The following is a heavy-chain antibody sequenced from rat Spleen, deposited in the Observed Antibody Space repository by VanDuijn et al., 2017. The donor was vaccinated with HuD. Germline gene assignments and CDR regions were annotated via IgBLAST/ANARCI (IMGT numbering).Heavy chain of an antibody. V-gene: IGHV3-1*01. CDR1: GYSITSNY. CDR3: ARQLRDGGYLYFDY. Sequence: EVQLQESGPGLVKPSQSLSLTCSVTGYSITSNYWGWIRKFPGNKMEWMGYISYSGSTSYNPSLKSRISITRDTSKNQFFLQLNSVTTEDTATYYCARQLRDGGYLYFDYWGQGAMVTVSS. J-gene: IGHJ2*01. D-gene: IGHD1-11*01. CDR2: ISYSGST.